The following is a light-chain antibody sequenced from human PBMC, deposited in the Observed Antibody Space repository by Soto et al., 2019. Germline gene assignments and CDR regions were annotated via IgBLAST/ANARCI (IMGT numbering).Light chain of an antibody. CDR2: DVT. J-gene: IGLJ1*01. CDR3: SSYRRGSTYV. Sequence: QSALTQPASVSGSQVQSITVSCTGTSSDVGGYNYVSWYQHPGKAPRLMIYDVTNRPSGVSDRFSGSKSGNTASLTISGLQAEDEADYYCSSYRRGSTYVFGTGTKVTVL. V-gene: IGLV2-14*03. CDR1: SSDVGGYNY.